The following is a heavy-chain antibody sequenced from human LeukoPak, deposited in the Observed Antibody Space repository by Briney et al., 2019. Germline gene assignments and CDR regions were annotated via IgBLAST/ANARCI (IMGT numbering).Heavy chain of an antibody. J-gene: IGHJ4*02. CDR2: IYYSGST. CDR3: ARESGSGSYPTDGYYLDY. V-gene: IGHV4-39*07. D-gene: IGHD3-10*01. CDR1: GGSISSSSYY. Sequence: SETLSLTCTVSGGSISSSSYYWGWIRQPPGKGLEWIGSIYYSGSTYYNPSLKSRVTISVDTSKNQFSLKLSSVTAADTAVYYCARESGSGSYPTDGYYLDYWGQGTLVTVSS.